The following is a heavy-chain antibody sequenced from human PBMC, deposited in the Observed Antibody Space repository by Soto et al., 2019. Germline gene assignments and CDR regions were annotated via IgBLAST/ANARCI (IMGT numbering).Heavy chain of an antibody. Sequence: QVQLQESGPGLVKPSETLSLTCTVSGGSISSYYWNWIRQPPGKGLEWIGDIYYSGGSTYNPSLKSRVTISVDMSRNQFSLRLSSVTAADTAVYYCAGLQINYYYMDVWGKGTTVTVSS. CDR3: AGLQINYYYMDV. CDR1: GGSISSYY. D-gene: IGHD1-1*01. V-gene: IGHV4-59*01. J-gene: IGHJ6*03. CDR2: IYYSGGS.